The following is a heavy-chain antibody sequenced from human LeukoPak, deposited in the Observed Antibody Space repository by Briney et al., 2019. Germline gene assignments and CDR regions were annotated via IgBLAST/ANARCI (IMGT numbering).Heavy chain of an antibody. CDR1: GYTFTNYG. J-gene: IGHJ4*02. CDR3: ARVDSGGHSDFDYFDY. V-gene: IGHV1-18*01. Sequence: ASVKVSCKASGYTFTNYGISWVRQAPGQGLEWMGRISAYNGNTNYAQKLQGRVTMTTDTSTSTAYMELRSLRSDDTAVYYCARVDSGGHSDFDYFDYWGQGTLVTVSS. D-gene: IGHD4-23*01. CDR2: ISAYNGNT.